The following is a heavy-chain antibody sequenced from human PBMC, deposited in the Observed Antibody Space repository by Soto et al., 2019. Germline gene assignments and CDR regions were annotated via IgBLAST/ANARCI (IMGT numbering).Heavy chain of an antibody. CDR1: GITFSDYG. D-gene: IGHD5-18*01. CDR3: AKVPRGSNFGYYNF. J-gene: IGHJ4*02. Sequence: PGGSLILSCAASGITFSDYGMHWVRQAPGKGLEWVAGVWKDGSNRYYVDSVKGRFTISRDNSKNTLYLQMNSLRDEDTAVYYCAKVPRGSNFGYYNFWGQGTLVTVSS. V-gene: IGHV3-30*02. CDR2: VWKDGSNR.